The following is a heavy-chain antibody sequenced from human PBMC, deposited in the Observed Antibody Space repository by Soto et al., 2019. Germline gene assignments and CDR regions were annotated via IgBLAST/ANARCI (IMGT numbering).Heavy chain of an antibody. CDR3: AKAPMWTGTSRY. D-gene: IGHD1-7*01. CDR2: ISGSGGTT. J-gene: IGHJ4*02. CDR1: GFTFSSYA. V-gene: IGHV3-23*01. Sequence: HPGGSLRLSCVASGFTFSSYAMSWVRQAPGKGLEWVSAISGSGGTTYYADSVRDRFSISRDNSKNTLYLQMNSLRAEDTAVYYCAKAPMWTGTSRYWGQGTLVTVS.